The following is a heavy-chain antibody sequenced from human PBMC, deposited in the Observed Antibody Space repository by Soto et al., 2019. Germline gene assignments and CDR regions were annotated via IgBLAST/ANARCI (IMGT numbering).Heavy chain of an antibody. CDR2: IYYSGST. CDR3: ARHIPFKGGFAF. Sequence: SETLSLTCTVSGGSISSYYWSWIRQPPGKGLGWIGYIYYSGSTNYNPSLKSRVTISVDTSENQFSLKLSSLTAEPTALFYWARHIPFKGGFAFWAQGTLAPVS. J-gene: IGHJ4*02. CDR1: GGSISSYY. D-gene: IGHD3-16*01. V-gene: IGHV4-59*08.